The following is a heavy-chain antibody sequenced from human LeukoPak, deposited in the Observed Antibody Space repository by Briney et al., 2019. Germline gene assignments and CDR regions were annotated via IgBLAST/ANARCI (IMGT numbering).Heavy chain of an antibody. CDR1: GFTFSNAW. V-gene: IGHV3-15*01. D-gene: IGHD4-17*01. J-gene: IGHJ4*02. CDR3: SAHSGEFTFDY. Sequence: PGGSLRLSCAASGFTFSNAWMSWVRQAPGKGLEWVGRIKSKTDGGTTDYAATVKGRFTISRDDSKNTLYLQMNSLKTEDTAVYYCSAHSGEFTFDYWGKGTLVTVSS. CDR2: IKSKTDGGTT.